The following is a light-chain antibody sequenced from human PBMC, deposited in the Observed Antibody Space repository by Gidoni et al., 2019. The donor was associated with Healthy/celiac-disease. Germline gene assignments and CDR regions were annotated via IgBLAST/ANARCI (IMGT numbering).Light chain of an antibody. CDR1: SSDVGGYNY. J-gene: IGLJ2*01. V-gene: IGLV2-14*01. Sequence: QSALTQTASVSRSPGQSITISCTGTSSDVGGYNYVSWYQQHPGKAPKLMIYEVSNRPSGVSNRFSGSKSGNTASLTISGLQAEDEADYYCSSYTSSSTLGVFGGGTKLTVL. CDR3: SSYTSSSTLGV. CDR2: EVS.